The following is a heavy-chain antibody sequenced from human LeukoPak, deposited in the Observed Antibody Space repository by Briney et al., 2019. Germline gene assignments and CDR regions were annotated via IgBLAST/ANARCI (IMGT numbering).Heavy chain of an antibody. D-gene: IGHD3-22*01. Sequence: ASVKVSCKASGYTFSGYYMHWVRQAPGQGLEWMGWINPNSGGTNYAQKFQGRVTMTRDTSISTAYMELSRLRSDDTAVYYCARYYYDSSAYDYFDYWGQGTLVTVSS. CDR1: GYTFSGYY. V-gene: IGHV1-2*02. CDR2: INPNSGGT. CDR3: ARYYYDSSAYDYFDY. J-gene: IGHJ4*02.